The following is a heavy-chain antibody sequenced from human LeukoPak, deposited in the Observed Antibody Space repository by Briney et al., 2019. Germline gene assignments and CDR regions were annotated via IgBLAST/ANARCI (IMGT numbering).Heavy chain of an antibody. V-gene: IGHV3-7*01. CDR2: IKQDGSEK. CDR3: ARENVLLWFGELFYNWFDP. CDR1: GFTFSSYW. Sequence: QPGGSLRLSCAASGFTFSSYWMSWVRQAPGKGLEWVANIKQDGSEKYYVDSVKGRFTISRDNAKNSLYLQMNSLRAEDTAVYYCARENVLLWFGELFYNWFDPWGQGTLVTVSS. D-gene: IGHD3-10*01. J-gene: IGHJ5*02.